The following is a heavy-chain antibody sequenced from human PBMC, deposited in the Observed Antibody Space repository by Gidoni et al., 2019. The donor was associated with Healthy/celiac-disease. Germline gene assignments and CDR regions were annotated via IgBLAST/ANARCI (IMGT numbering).Heavy chain of an antibody. CDR3: ARGRGVTIFGVVIKTRRDWFDP. J-gene: IGHJ5*02. CDR1: GYTFPSYD. Sequence: QVQLVQSGAEVKKPGASVKVSCKASGYTFPSYDINWVRQATGQGLEWMGWMNPNSGNTGYAQKFQGRVTMTRNTSISTAYMELSSLRSEDTAVYYCARGRGVTIFGVVIKTRRDWFDPWGQGTLVTVSS. V-gene: IGHV1-8*01. D-gene: IGHD3-3*01. CDR2: MNPNSGNT.